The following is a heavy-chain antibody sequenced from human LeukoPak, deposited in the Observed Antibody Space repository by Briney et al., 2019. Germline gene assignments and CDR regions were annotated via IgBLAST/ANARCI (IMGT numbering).Heavy chain of an antibody. CDR3: ARDRPGRHCSSTRCFTASPFDP. D-gene: IGHD2-2*02. V-gene: IGHV1-46*01. CDR1: GYTFTNYY. J-gene: IGHJ5*02. CDR2: INPGGDNT. Sequence: GASVKVSCKASGYTFTNYYIHWVRQAPGQGLEWMGLINPGGDNTNYAQNFQGRVTMTRDTSASTVYMELSSLRSEDTAVYYCARDRPGRHCSSTRCFTASPFDPWGQGTLVTVSS.